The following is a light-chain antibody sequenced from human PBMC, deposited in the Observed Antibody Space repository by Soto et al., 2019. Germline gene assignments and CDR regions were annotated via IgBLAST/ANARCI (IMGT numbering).Light chain of an antibody. CDR1: QSVSSSY. CDR3: QEYGSSPWT. CDR2: GAS. Sequence: EIVLTQSPGTLSLSPGERATLSCRASQSVSSSYLAWYQQKPGQAPRPLIYGASIRAIGIPDRFSGSGSGTDFTLTISRLEPEDFAVYYCQEYGSSPWTFGQGTKVESK. J-gene: IGKJ1*01. V-gene: IGKV3-20*01.